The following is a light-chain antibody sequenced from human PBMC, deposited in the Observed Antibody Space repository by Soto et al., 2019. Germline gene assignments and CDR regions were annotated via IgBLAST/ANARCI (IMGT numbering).Light chain of an antibody. CDR1: QSVDNN. J-gene: IGKJ5*01. CDR2: GSF. V-gene: IGKV3-15*01. Sequence: EIVMTQSPVTLSAPPGESATLSCRASQSVDNNVAWYQQKPGQAPRLLIVGSFARATGIPARFSASGSGSDFTLTISSLEPEDSAVYYCQQRNVWPPVTFGQGTRREIK. CDR3: QQRNVWPPVT.